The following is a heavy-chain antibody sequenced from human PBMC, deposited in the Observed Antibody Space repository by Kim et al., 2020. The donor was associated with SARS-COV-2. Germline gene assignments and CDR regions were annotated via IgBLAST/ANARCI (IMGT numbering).Heavy chain of an antibody. Sequence: GGSLRLSCTASGFTFGDYAMSWVRQAPGEGLECVAFIRSKHYGGATEYAASVKGRFTISRDDSKSLAYLQMNSLKTEDTAVYYCSTGGDLVATFDVWGKGTTVTVSS. CDR1: GFTFGDYA. CDR3: STGGDLVATFDV. V-gene: IGHV3-49*04. J-gene: IGHJ6*04. CDR2: IRSKHYGGAT. D-gene: IGHD5-12*01.